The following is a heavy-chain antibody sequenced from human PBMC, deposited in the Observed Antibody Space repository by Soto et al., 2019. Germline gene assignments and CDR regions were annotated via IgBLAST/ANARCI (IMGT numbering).Heavy chain of an antibody. CDR1: GFTFSSYG. CDR3: ATTGAY. CDR2: IWFDGSNK. V-gene: IGHV3-33*01. Sequence: QVQLVESGGGVVQPGRSLRLSCAASGFTFSSYGMHWVRQAPGKGLEWVAVIWFDGSNKFYADSVKGRFTISRVNSKNTVSLQMNSLRVEDSAAYYCATTGAYWGQGTLVSVSS. J-gene: IGHJ4*02.